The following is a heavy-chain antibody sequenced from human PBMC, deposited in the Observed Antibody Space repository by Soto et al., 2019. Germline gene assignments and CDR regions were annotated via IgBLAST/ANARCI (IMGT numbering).Heavy chain of an antibody. D-gene: IGHD3-10*01. J-gene: IGHJ5*02. CDR1: GFTFSSYG. Sequence: QVQLVESGGGVVQPGRSLRLSCVASGFTFSSYGMHWVRQAPDKGLEWVAVIWNDGSKKHYADSVKGRFTISRDNSENTLYLQMNSLRPEDTAVFYCTRDLSGVIIFDPRGQGTLVTVSS. CDR2: IWNDGSKK. CDR3: TRDLSGVIIFDP. V-gene: IGHV3-33*01.